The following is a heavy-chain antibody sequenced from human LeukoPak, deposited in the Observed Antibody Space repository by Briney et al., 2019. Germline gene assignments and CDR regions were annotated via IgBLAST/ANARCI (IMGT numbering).Heavy chain of an antibody. J-gene: IGHJ1*01. V-gene: IGHV5-51*01. D-gene: IGHD2-21*02. CDR3: ARAAYCGGDCYPEYFQH. Sequence: GESLKISCKGFGYSFTSYWIGWVRQMPGKGLEWMGIIYPGDSDTGYSPSFQGQVTISADKSISTAYLQWSSLKASDTAMYYCARAAYCGGDCYPEYFQHWGQGTLVTVSS. CDR2: IYPGDSDT. CDR1: GYSFTSYW.